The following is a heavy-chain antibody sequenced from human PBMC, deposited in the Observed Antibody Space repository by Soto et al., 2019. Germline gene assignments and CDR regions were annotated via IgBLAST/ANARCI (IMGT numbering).Heavy chain of an antibody. CDR3: TSIAVAEGFDP. CDR2: IHSGGTT. CDR1: GFSVSVNY. J-gene: IGHJ5*02. D-gene: IGHD6-19*01. V-gene: IGHV3-53*02. Sequence: EVQLVETGGGLIQPGGSLRLSCAASGFSVSVNYMSWVRQAPGKGLEWVSIIHSGGTTYYADSVKGRFTISRDNSKNTVYLQMDSLRDEDTGVYYCTSIAVAEGFDPWGQGTLVTVPS.